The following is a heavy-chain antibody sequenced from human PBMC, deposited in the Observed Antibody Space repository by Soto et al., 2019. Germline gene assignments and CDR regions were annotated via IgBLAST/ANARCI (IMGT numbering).Heavy chain of an antibody. CDR3: SGPITSVGP. D-gene: IGHD1-20*01. CDR2: IRGKADSYAT. V-gene: IGHV3-73*01. J-gene: IGHJ5*02. CDR1: GFTFSASP. Sequence: EVQLVESGGGLVQPGGSLKLSCAASGFTFSASPMHWVRQASGKGLEWVGRIRGKADSYATAYAASVKGRFTISRDDSKNTADLEMNSLKTEDTAVYYCSGPITSVGPWGRGTLVTVSS.